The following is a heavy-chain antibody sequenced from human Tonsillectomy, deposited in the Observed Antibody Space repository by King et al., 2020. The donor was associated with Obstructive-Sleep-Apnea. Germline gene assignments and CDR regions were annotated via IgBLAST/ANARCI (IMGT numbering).Heavy chain of an antibody. Sequence: VQLVESGGGVVQPGRSLRLSCAASGFTFNNYAMHWVRQAPGRGLEWVAVISYDGSKKYYADSVKGRFTISRDNSKNTLYMQMNSRRAEDTAVYYCVAADNFDYWGQGTLVTVSS. CDR2: ISYDGSKK. J-gene: IGHJ4*02. CDR3: VAADNFDY. V-gene: IGHV3-30*04. CDR1: GFTFNNYA.